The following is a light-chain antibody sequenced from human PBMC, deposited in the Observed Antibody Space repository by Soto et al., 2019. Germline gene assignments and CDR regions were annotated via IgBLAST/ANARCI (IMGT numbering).Light chain of an antibody. J-gene: IGLJ3*02. CDR3: SSYTSSSTWV. CDR2: GVK. CDR1: GRDIGAYDY. V-gene: IGLV2-14*01. Sequence: QSVLTQPASVSGSPGQSITISCTGSGRDIGAYDYVSWYQQHPGKAPKLLIYGVKNRPSGVSNRFSGSKSGNTASLTISGLQAEDEADYYCSSYTSSSTWVFGGGTKLTVL.